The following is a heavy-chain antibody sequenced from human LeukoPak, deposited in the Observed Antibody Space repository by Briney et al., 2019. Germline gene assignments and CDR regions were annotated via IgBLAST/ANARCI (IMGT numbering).Heavy chain of an antibody. CDR1: GFTFSSYA. V-gene: IGHV3-23*01. J-gene: IGHJ6*02. CDR3: AKKVAAAPPYYYYGIDV. Sequence: GGSLRLSCAASGFTFSSYAMSWVRQAPGKGLEWVSAISGSGGSTYYADSVKGRFTISRDNSKNTLYLQMNSLRAEDTAVYYCAKKVAAAPPYYYYGIDVWGQGTTITVSS. CDR2: ISGSGGST. D-gene: IGHD6-13*01.